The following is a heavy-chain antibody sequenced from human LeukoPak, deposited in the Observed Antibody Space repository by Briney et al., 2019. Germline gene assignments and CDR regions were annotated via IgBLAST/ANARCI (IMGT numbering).Heavy chain of an antibody. CDR1: GGSISTYY. Sequence: SETLSLTCTVSGGSISTYYWSWIRQPPGKGLEWIGYIYYSGSTNYNPSLKRRVTISVDTSKNQFSLELSSVTAADTAVYYCARTASYGDYVYYNYYMDVWGKGTTVTVSS. V-gene: IGHV4-59*01. CDR2: IYYSGST. J-gene: IGHJ6*03. CDR3: ARTASYGDYVYYNYYMDV. D-gene: IGHD4-17*01.